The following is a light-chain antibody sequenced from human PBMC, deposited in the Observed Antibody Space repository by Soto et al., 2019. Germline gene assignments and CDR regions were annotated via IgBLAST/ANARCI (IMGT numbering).Light chain of an antibody. J-gene: IGLJ3*02. CDR3: CSYAGSSTGV. CDR1: SSDVGSYNM. Sequence: QSALTQPASVSGSPGQSITISCTGTSSDVGSYNMVSWYQQHPGKAPKLVIYEGTKRPSGVSNRFSGSKSGNMASLTISGLQAEDEADYYCCSYAGSSTGVFGGGTKLTVL. V-gene: IGLV2-23*01. CDR2: EGT.